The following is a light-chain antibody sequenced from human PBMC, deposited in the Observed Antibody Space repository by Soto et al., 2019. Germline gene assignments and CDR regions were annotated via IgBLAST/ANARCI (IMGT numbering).Light chain of an antibody. CDR2: DAS. Sequence: EIVMTQSPPTLSLSPGERVTLSCRASQSVSNNFAWYQQKPGQPPRLLLSDASTRATGIPARVSGSGSGTEFTLTISSLQSEDFAVYYCQQCNSWPYTFGQGTKLEI. CDR1: QSVSNN. J-gene: IGKJ2*01. CDR3: QQCNSWPYT. V-gene: IGKV3-15*01.